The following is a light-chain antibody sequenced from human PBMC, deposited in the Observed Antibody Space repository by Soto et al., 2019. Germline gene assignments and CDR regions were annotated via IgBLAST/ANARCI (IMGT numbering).Light chain of an antibody. CDR2: GAS. Sequence: EIVMTQSPATLSVSPGERATLSCRASQSVSSNLAWYQQKPGKAPRLLIYGASSRATGIPDRFSGSGSGTDFTLTISRLEPEDFAVYYCQQYGSSPSTFGQGTRLEI. CDR3: QQYGSSPST. CDR1: QSVSSN. V-gene: IGKV3-20*01. J-gene: IGKJ5*01.